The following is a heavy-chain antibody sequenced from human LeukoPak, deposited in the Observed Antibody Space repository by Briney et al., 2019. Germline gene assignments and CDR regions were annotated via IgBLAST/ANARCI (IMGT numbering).Heavy chain of an antibody. CDR2: INKDGSEK. Sequence: GGPLRLSCAVSRFTFSDYWMRWVRQAPGKGLEWVAAINKDGSEKQYVGSVKCRFTISRDNAKDSVFLQMTSLGAEDTAVYYCATYTQYFGAPGGADYWGLGTLVTVSS. CDR1: RFTFSDYW. CDR3: ATYTQYFGAPGGADY. D-gene: IGHD2-8*02. V-gene: IGHV3-7*01. J-gene: IGHJ4*02.